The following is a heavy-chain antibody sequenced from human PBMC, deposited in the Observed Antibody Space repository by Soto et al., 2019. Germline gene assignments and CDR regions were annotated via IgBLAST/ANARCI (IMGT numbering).Heavy chain of an antibody. D-gene: IGHD3-10*01. V-gene: IGHV1-69*02. CDR1: EGTFNSYT. J-gene: IGHJ4*02. CDR2: ILPILGMA. CDR3: ATNYGSGSTHFDY. Sequence: QVQLVQSGAEVKKPGSSVKVSCTASEGTFNSYTISWVRQAPGQGLEWMGRILPILGMANFAEKFQGRVMITADKSTSTAYMVLSSLRSDDTAVYYCATNYGSGSTHFDYWGQGTLVTVSS.